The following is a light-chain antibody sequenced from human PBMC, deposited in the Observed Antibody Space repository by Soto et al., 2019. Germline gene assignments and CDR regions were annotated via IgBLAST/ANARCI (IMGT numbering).Light chain of an antibody. V-gene: IGKV1-39*01. CDR2: GAS. Sequence: DIQMTQSPSSLSASVGDRVTITCRASESIDIYLNWYQQKPGEAPRLLVYGASTLQRGVPSRFSASGSGTRVTLTISSLQPEDAATSFCQQSYSTPWTFGQGTKVEI. J-gene: IGKJ1*01. CDR1: ESIDIY. CDR3: QQSYSTPWT.